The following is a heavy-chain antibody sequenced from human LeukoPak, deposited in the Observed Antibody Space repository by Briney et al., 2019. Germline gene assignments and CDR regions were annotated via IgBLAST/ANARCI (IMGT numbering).Heavy chain of an antibody. D-gene: IGHD3-10*01. CDR3: ASLYDYGSGSSSDAFDI. CDR1: GYSFTCYW. Sequence: GESLKISCKGSGYSFTCYWIGWVRQMPGKGLEWMGIIYPGDSDTRYSPSFQGQFTISADKSISTAYLQWSSLKASDTAMDYCASLYDYGSGSSSDAFDIWGQGTMVTVSS. CDR2: IYPGDSDT. V-gene: IGHV5-51*01. J-gene: IGHJ3*02.